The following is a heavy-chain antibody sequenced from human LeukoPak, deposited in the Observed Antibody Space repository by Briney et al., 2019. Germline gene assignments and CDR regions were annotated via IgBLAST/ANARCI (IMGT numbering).Heavy chain of an antibody. Sequence: PSETLSLTCTVSGVSISSSNSYWGWIRQPPGKGLEWIGSIYYSGNTYYNASLKSQVSISIDTSKNQFSLKLSSVTAADTAVYYCHSESGHYCTNGVCPTDYWGQGTLVTVSS. CDR2: IYYSGNT. V-gene: IGHV4-39*03. J-gene: IGHJ4*02. CDR1: GVSISSSNSY. CDR3: HSESGHYCTNGVCPTDY. D-gene: IGHD2-8*01.